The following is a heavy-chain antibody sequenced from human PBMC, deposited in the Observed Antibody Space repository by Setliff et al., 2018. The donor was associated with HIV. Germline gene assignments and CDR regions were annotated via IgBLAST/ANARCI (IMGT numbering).Heavy chain of an antibody. CDR1: GGSFSGYY. D-gene: IGHD6-19*01. Sequence: SETLSLTCAVYGGSFSGYYWSWIRQPPGKELEWIGEINHSGSSNYNPSLKSRVTISVDTSKNQFSLKLSSVTAADTAVYYCAAFDSGRDVWGQGTLVTVSS. V-gene: IGHV4-34*01. CDR3: AAFDSGRDV. CDR2: INHSGSS. J-gene: IGHJ4*02.